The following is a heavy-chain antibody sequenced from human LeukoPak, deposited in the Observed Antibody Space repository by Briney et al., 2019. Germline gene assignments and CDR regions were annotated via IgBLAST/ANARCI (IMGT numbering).Heavy chain of an antibody. V-gene: IGHV1-24*01. Sequence: ASVKVSCQVSGYTLTELSMHWVRQAPGKGLEWMGGFDPEDGETIYAQKFQGRVTMTEDTSTDTAYMELSSLRSEDTAVYYCATDLGQAAAPGNWFDPWGQGTLVTVSS. J-gene: IGHJ5*02. D-gene: IGHD6-13*01. CDR3: ATDLGQAAAPGNWFDP. CDR2: FDPEDGET. CDR1: GYTLTELS.